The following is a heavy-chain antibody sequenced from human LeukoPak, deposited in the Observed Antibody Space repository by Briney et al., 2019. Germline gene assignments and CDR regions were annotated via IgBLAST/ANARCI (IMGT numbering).Heavy chain of an antibody. J-gene: IGHJ4*02. V-gene: IGHV4-59*01. CDR2: MYYNGNT. Sequence: SETLSLTCTVSGGFISSYYWSWIRQPPGKGLEWIGYMYYNGNTNYNPSLKSRVTISVDTSKNQFSLKLSSVTAADTAVYYCARDVGSGHLYYFDYWGQGTLVTVSS. CDR3: ARDVGSGHLYYFDY. D-gene: IGHD2-15*01. CDR1: GGFISSYY.